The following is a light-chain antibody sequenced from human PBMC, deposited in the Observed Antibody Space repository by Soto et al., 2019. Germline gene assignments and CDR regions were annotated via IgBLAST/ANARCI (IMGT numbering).Light chain of an antibody. CDR3: QQRSRWPLT. V-gene: IGKV3-11*01. CDR1: QSVFDF. Sequence: EIVLTQSPATLSLSPGERATLSCRASQSVFDFLDWLQQKPGQAPRVLIYDASKRAAGIPDRFSGSGSETHFTLTISSLEPADFAVYYCQQRSRWPLTFGTGTKVDIK. J-gene: IGKJ3*01. CDR2: DAS.